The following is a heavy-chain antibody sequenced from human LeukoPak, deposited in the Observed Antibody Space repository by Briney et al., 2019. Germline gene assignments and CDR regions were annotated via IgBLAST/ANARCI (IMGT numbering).Heavy chain of an antibody. D-gene: IGHD2-15*01. CDR3: ARDKSASAATPMNYYYGMDV. CDR2: IIPIFGTA. Sequence: GSSVKVSCKASGGTFSSYAISWVRQAPGQGLEWMGGIIPIFGTASYAQKFQGRVTMTRDTSTSTVYMELSSLRSEDTAVYYCARDKSASAATPMNYYYGMDVWGQGTTVTVSS. CDR1: GGTFSSYA. J-gene: IGHJ6*02. V-gene: IGHV1-69*05.